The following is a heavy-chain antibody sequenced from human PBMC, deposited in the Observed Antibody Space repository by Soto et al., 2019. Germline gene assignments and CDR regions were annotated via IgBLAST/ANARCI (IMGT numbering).Heavy chain of an antibody. CDR1: GFTFTSSA. J-gene: IGHJ4*02. CDR2: IVVGSGNT. V-gene: IGHV1-58*01. Sequence: SVKVSCKASGFTFTSSAVQWVRQARGQRLEWIGWIVVGSGNTNYAQKFQERVTITRDMSTSTAYMELSSLRSEDTAVYYCAADRFWNYAFDYWGQGTLVTVSS. CDR3: AADRFWNYAFDY. D-gene: IGHD1-7*01.